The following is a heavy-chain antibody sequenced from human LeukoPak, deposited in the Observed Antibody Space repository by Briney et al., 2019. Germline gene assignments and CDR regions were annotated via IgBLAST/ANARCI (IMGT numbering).Heavy chain of an antibody. CDR2: IKTDGSET. CDR1: GFSFSNYW. D-gene: IGHD3-10*01. Sequence: GGSLRLSCAASGFSFSNYWMGWARQAPGKGLACVANIKTDGSETYYVDSVKGRFTISRDNAKNSLFLQMNSLRAEDTAIYYCVSAIRGSPIDYWGQGTLVSVPS. V-gene: IGHV3-7*01. J-gene: IGHJ4*02. CDR3: VSAIRGSPIDY.